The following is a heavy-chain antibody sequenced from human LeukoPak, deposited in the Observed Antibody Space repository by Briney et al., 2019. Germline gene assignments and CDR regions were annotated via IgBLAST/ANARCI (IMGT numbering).Heavy chain of an antibody. CDR2: IRYDGSNK. D-gene: IGHD6-13*01. Sequence: GGSLRLSCAASGFTFSSYGMHWVRQAPGKGLEWVAFIRYDGSNKYYADSVKGRFTISRDNSKNTLYLQMNSLRAGDTAVYYCAKGLRGIAAAGGDYYFDYWGQGTLVTVSS. J-gene: IGHJ4*02. CDR3: AKGLRGIAAAGGDYYFDY. CDR1: GFTFSSYG. V-gene: IGHV3-30*02.